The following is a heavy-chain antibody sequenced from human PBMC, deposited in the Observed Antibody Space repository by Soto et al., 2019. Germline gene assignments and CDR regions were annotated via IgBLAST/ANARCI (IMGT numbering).Heavy chain of an antibody. CDR2: ISAYNGNT. Sequence: VKVSCKASGYTLTSYGVSWVRQAPGQGLEWMGWISAYNGNTNYAQKLQGRVTMTTDTSTSTAYMELRSLRYDDTAVYYCARDTYRDAFAIWGKGTMVTVSS. CDR1: GYTLTSYG. J-gene: IGHJ3*02. V-gene: IGHV1-18*01. CDR3: ARDTYRDAFAI.